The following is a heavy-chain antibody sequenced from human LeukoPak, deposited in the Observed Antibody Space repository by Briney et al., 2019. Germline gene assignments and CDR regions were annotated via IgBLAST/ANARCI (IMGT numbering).Heavy chain of an antibody. CDR3: ARATVTRSLSWALDY. Sequence: SETLSLTCAVYGGSFSGYYWSWIRQPPGKGLEWIGYIYYSGSTNYNPSLKSRVTISVDTSKNQFSLKLSSVTAADTAVYYCARATVTRSLSWALDYWGQGTLVTVSS. CDR1: GGSFSGYY. D-gene: IGHD4-17*01. CDR2: IYYSGST. V-gene: IGHV4-59*08. J-gene: IGHJ4*02.